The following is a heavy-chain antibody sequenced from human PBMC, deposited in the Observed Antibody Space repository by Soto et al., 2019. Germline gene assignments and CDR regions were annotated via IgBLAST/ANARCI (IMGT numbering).Heavy chain of an antibody. D-gene: IGHD3-22*01. CDR1: GGTFSSYA. CDR2: IIPIFGTA. Sequence: SVKVSCKASGGTFSSYAISWVRQAPGQGLEWMGGIIPIFGTANYAQKFQGRVTITADESTSTAYMELSSLRSEDTAVYYCARTRYYYDSSGYLSPFDYWGQGTLVTVSS. CDR3: ARTRYYYDSSGYLSPFDY. J-gene: IGHJ4*02. V-gene: IGHV1-69*13.